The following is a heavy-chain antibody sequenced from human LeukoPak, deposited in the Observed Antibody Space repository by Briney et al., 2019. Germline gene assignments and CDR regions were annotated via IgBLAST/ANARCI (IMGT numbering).Heavy chain of an antibody. CDR1: GFTFSDFE. CDR2: IGSSGYTK. J-gene: IGHJ4*02. D-gene: IGHD2/OR15-2a*01. V-gene: IGHV3-48*03. CDR3: ARDFYTRGYYLDF. Sequence: WGSLRLSCAASGFTFSDFEMNWVRQAPGKGLEWVSYIGSSGYTKFYADSVKGRFTISRDDARNSLYLQMNSLRAEDTAVYYCARDFYTRGYYLDFWGQGTLVTVSS.